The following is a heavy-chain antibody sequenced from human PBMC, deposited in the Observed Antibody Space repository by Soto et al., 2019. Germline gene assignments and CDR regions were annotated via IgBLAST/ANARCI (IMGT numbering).Heavy chain of an antibody. Sequence: SETLSLTCTVSGGSISSSSYYWGWIRQPPGKGLEWIGSIYYSGSTYYNPSLKSRVTISVDTSKNQFSLKLSSVTAADTAVYYCARQSGRQWLVFYYFDYWGQGTLVTVSS. CDR3: ARQSGRQWLVFYYFDY. CDR2: IYYSGST. CDR1: GGSISSSSYY. D-gene: IGHD6-19*01. J-gene: IGHJ4*02. V-gene: IGHV4-39*01.